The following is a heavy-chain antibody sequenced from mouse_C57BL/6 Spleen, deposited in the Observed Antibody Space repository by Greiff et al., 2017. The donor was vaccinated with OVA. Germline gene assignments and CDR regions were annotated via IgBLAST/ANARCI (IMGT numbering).Heavy chain of an antibody. J-gene: IGHJ4*01. CDR3: ARSAGTGYAMDY. D-gene: IGHD4-1*01. CDR1: GYAFSSSW. V-gene: IGHV1-82*01. Sequence: VQLQQSGPELVKPGASVKISCKASGYAFSSSWMNWVKQRPGKGLEWIGRIYPGDGDTNYNGKFKGKATLTADKSSSTAYMQLSSLTSEDSAVYFCARSAGTGYAMDYWGQGTSVTVSS. CDR2: IYPGDGDT.